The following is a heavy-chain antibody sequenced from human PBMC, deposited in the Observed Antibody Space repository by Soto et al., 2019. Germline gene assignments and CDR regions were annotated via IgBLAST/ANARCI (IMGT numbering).Heavy chain of an antibody. CDR3: ARDPAGRRRSRRFADMPVAGFFDY. D-gene: IGHD6-19*01. Sequence: QVQLVESGGGVVQPGTSLRLSCAASGFTFSTFGLHWVRQAPGKGLEWLAVILFDGNNKYYADSVKGRFTISRDNSKTTMYMQMTGLTTEDPSVYYCARDPAGRRRSRRFADMPVAGFFDYWGQGALVTVSS. CDR1: GFTFSTFG. CDR2: ILFDGNNK. V-gene: IGHV3-30-3*01. J-gene: IGHJ4*02.